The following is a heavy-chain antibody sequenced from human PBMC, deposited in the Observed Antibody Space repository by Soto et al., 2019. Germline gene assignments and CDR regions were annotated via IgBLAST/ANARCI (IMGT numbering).Heavy chain of an antibody. CDR2: ISYDGSNK. D-gene: IGHD3-16*01. V-gene: IGHV3-30*18. Sequence: LRLSCAASGFTFSSYGMHWVRQSPGKGLEWVAVISYDGSNKYYADSVKGRFTISRDNSKNTLYLQMNSLRAEDTAVYYCAKDQDYVFGSWRYFDYWGQGTLVTVSS. J-gene: IGHJ4*02. CDR1: GFTFSSYG. CDR3: AKDQDYVFGSWRYFDY.